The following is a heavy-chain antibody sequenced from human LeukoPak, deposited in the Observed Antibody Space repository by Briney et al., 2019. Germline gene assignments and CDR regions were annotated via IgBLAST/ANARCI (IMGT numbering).Heavy chain of an antibody. CDR1: GFTFSSYA. V-gene: IGHV3-30-3*01. D-gene: IGHD1-26*01. CDR3: ARDDEGYYRTFDY. Sequence: PGGSLRLSCAASGFTFSSYAMHWVRQAPGKGLEWVAVISYDGSNKYYADSVKGRFTISRDNAKNSLYLQMNSLRAEDTAVYYCARDDEGYYRTFDYWGQGTLVTVSS. CDR2: ISYDGSNK. J-gene: IGHJ4*02.